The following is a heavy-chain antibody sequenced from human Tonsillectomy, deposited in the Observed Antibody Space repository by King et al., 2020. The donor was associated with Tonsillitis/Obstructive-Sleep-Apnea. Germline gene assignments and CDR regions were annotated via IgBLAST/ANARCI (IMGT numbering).Heavy chain of an antibody. J-gene: IGHJ6*03. CDR2: INHSGST. V-gene: IGHV4-34*01. D-gene: IGHD3-10*01. Sequence: VQLQQWGAGLLKPSETLSLTCAVYGGSFSGYYWSWIRQPPGKGLEWIGEINHSGSTNYKPTLKSRVTISVDTSKNQFSLKLTSVTAADTAVYYCARGAGRLYHYYYMDVWGKGTTVTVSS. CDR3: ARGAGRLYHYYYMDV. CDR1: GGSFSGYY.